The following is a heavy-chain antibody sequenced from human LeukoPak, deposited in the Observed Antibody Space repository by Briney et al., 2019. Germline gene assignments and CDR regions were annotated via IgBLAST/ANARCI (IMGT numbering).Heavy chain of an antibody. D-gene: IGHD1-14*01. CDR2: IRSKTADGTS. Sequence: PGRSLRLSCAASGFTFSNVRMSWVRQAPGKGLEWVGRIRSKTADGTSDYAASVKGRFTISRDDTINTLYLQMNSLKTEDTAVYYCATDWLPGMYYSDYWGQGTVVTVSS. V-gene: IGHV3-15*01. J-gene: IGHJ4*02. CDR3: ATDWLPGMYYSDY. CDR1: GFTFSNVR.